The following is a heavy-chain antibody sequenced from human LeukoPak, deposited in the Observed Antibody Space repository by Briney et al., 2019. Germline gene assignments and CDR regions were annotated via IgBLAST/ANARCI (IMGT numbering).Heavy chain of an antibody. D-gene: IGHD3-16*01. J-gene: IGHJ4*02. CDR1: GFTFTNAW. CDR2: IKSEADGGTT. V-gene: IGHV3-15*01. CDR3: STLWGIVPAAPYLDY. Sequence: PGGSLRLSCAASGFTFTNAWMTWVRQAPGKGREWVGHIKSEADGGTTDYAAPVKERFTISRDDSKNTLYLQMNSLKTEDTAVYYCSTLWGIVPAAPYLDYWGQGTLLIVSS.